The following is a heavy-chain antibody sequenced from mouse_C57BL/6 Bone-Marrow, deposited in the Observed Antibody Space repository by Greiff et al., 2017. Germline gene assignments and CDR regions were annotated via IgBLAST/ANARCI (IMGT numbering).Heavy chain of an antibody. V-gene: IGHV1-53*01. J-gene: IGHJ4*01. Sequence: QVHVKQPGTELVKPGASVKLSCKASGYTFTSYWMHWVKQRPGQGLEWIGNINPSNGGTNYNEKFKSKATLTVDKSSSTAYMQLSSLTSEDSAVYYCATFLYGSRSYYAMDYWGQGTSVTVSS. D-gene: IGHD1-1*01. CDR1: GYTFTSYW. CDR2: INPSNGGT. CDR3: ATFLYGSRSYYAMDY.